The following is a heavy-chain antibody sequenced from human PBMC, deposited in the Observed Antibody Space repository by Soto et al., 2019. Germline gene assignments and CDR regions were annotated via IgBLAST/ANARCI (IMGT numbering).Heavy chain of an antibody. V-gene: IGHV3-11*06. CDR2: ISPKSTYR. J-gene: IGHJ4*02. D-gene: IGHD4-17*01. CDR1: GFPFSDYY. Sequence: GGSLRLSCATSGFPFSDYYMSWIRQAPGKGLEWLSHISPKSTYRNYADSVKGRFTISRDNAKNSLYLQMNSLRAEDTAVYYCAKEYGRLDYWGQGTLVTVSS. CDR3: AKEYGRLDY.